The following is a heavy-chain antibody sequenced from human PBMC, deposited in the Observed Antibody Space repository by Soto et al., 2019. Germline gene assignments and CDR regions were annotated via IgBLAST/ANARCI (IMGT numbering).Heavy chain of an antibody. D-gene: IGHD2-15*01. Sequence: RRLSCAASGFTFSSYSMNWVRQAPGKGLEWVSSISSSSSYIYYADSVKGRFTISRDNAKNSLYLQMNSLRAEDTAVYYCARDLVVDGMDVWGQGTTVTVSS. J-gene: IGHJ6*02. CDR2: ISSSSSYI. CDR3: ARDLVVDGMDV. V-gene: IGHV3-21*01. CDR1: GFTFSSYS.